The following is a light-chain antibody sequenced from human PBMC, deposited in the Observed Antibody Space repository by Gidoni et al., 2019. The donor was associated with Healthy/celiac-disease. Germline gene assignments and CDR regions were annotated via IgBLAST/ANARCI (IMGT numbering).Light chain of an antibody. CDR2: DAS. Sequence: AIQLTQSPSSLSASVGDRVTITCRASQGISSALAWYQQKPGKAPKLLIYDASSLESGVPSRLSGSGSGTDLTLTISSLQPEDFATYYCQQFNKGFGPGTKVDIK. CDR1: QGISSA. V-gene: IGKV1D-13*01. CDR3: QQFNKG. J-gene: IGKJ3*01.